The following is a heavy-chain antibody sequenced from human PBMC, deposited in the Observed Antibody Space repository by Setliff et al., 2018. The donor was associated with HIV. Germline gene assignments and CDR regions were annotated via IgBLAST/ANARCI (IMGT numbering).Heavy chain of an antibody. Sequence: SETLSLTCTVSGGSISSSSYYWGWIRQPPGKGLEWIGSIYYSGSTYYNPSLKSRVTISVDTSKNQFSLKLSSVTAADTAVYYCARRGGIVNDYNFWSGYYYYYYGMDVWGQGTTVTVSS. CDR1: GGSISSSSYY. V-gene: IGHV4-39*01. D-gene: IGHD3-3*01. CDR3: ARRGGIVNDYNFWSGYYYYYYGMDV. CDR2: IYYSGST. J-gene: IGHJ6*02.